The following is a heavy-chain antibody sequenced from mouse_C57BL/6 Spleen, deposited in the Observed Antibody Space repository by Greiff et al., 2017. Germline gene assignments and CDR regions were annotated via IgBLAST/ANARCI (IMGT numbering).Heavy chain of an antibody. Sequence: QVQLQQSGPELVKPGASVKISCKASGYAFSSSWMNWVKQRPGKGLEWIGRLYPGDGDTNYNGKFKGKATLTADKSSSTAYMQLSSLTSEDSAVYFCARSYYYGSSYYFDDWGQGTTLTVSS. CDR1: GYAFSSSW. D-gene: IGHD1-1*01. CDR3: ARSYYYGSSYYFDD. CDR2: LYPGDGDT. J-gene: IGHJ2*01. V-gene: IGHV1-82*01.